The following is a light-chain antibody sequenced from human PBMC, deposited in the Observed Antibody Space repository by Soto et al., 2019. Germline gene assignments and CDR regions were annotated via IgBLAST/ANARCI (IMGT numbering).Light chain of an antibody. V-gene: IGKV3-20*01. CDR1: QSVSSSY. Sequence: IVLTQSRGTLSLSPGERATLSVRASQSVSSSYLAWYQQKPGQAPGLLIYGASSRATGIPDSLSGSASGTEFTLTISRLPPEDSAVYYCQQYAGPSTFGQGTQVDIK. J-gene: IGKJ1*01. CDR2: GAS. CDR3: QQYAGPST.